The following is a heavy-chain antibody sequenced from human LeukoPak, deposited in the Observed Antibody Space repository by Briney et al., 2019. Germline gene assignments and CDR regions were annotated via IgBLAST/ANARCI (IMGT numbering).Heavy chain of an antibody. CDR3: ARLGFGDAFDI. J-gene: IGHJ3*02. V-gene: IGHV1-2*02. CDR1: GYTFTGYY. Sequence: ASVKVSCKASGYTFTGYYIHWVRQAPGQGLEWMGWINANSGVTKDAQRFQGRVTMTRDTSISTAYMELSRLRSDDTAAYYCARLGFGDAFDIWGQGKMVTVSS. CDR2: INANSGVT. D-gene: IGHD3-10*01.